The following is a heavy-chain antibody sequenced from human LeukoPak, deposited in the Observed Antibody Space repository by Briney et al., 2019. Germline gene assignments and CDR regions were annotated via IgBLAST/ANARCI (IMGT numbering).Heavy chain of an antibody. CDR2: IYYSGNT. CDR1: GGSVSSGSYY. J-gene: IGHJ4*02. D-gene: IGHD3-10*01. CDR3: ARLVMVRGVTFFDY. V-gene: IGHV4-61*01. Sequence: PSETLSLTCTVSGGSVSSGSYYWSWIRQPPGKGLEWIGYIYYSGNTNYNPSLNSRVTISVDTSKNQFSLRLSSVTAADTAVCYCARLVMVRGVTFFDYWGQGTLVTVPS.